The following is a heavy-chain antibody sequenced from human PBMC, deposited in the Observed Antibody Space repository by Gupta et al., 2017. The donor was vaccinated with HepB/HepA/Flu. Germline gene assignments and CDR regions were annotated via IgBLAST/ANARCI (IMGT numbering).Heavy chain of an antibody. CDR3: ARGDSSAPYPFDY. J-gene: IGHJ4*02. CDR2: SI. Sequence: SINYNPSLKSRVTISGDKSKKQFSLKMNSATAADTAVYYCARGDSSAPYPFDYWGQGTLVTVSS. V-gene: IGHV4-59*09. D-gene: IGHD3-22*01.